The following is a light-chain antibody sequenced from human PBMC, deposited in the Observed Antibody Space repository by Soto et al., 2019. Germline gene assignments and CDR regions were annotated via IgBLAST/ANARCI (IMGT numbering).Light chain of an antibody. J-gene: IGLJ2*01. CDR2: KDS. Sequence: SYELTQPSSVSVSPGQTARITCSGDVLAKKYARWFQQKPGQAPVLVIYKDSERPSGIPERFSGSSSGTTVTLTISGAQVEDEADYYCYSAAYNNLKVFGGGTQLTVL. V-gene: IGLV3-27*01. CDR3: YSAAYNNLKV. CDR1: VLAKKY.